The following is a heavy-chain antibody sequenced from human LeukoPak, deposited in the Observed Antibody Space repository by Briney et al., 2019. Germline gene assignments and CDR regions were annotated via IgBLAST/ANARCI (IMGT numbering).Heavy chain of an antibody. D-gene: IGHD2-15*01. Sequence: SETLSLTCTVSGGSISSYYWSWIRQPPGKGLEWIGYIYYSGSTNYNPSLKSRVTISVDTSKNQSSLKLSSVTAADTAVYYCARDGWSTYYFDYWGQGTLVTVSS. V-gene: IGHV4-59*01. CDR2: IYYSGST. J-gene: IGHJ4*02. CDR1: GGSISSYY. CDR3: ARDGWSTYYFDY.